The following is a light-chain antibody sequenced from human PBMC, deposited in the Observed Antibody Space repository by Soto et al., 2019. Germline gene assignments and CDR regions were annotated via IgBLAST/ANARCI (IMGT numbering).Light chain of an antibody. CDR3: QQRSEWPRT. Sequence: EIVLTQSPATLSLSPGERATLSCRASQSIGSSLAWYQQKPGQAPRLLIYDASSRATGFPARFSGSGSGTDFTLPIGSLEHEDFAVYYCQQRSEWPRTFGQGTKVEIK. V-gene: IGKV3-11*01. CDR1: QSIGSS. CDR2: DAS. J-gene: IGKJ1*01.